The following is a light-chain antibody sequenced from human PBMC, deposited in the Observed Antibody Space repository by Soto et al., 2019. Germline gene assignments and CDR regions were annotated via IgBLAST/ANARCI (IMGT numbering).Light chain of an antibody. CDR2: GAS. V-gene: IGKV3-20*01. J-gene: IGKJ1*01. CDR3: QQYGSSGT. CDR1: QSVSNNY. Sequence: IVFTQSPGTLSLSPGERATLSCRASQSVSNNYLAWYQQTPGQAPRLLIYGASNRATGIPDRFSGSGSGTDFTLTISRLEPEDCAVYYCQQYGSSGTFGQGTKVDIK.